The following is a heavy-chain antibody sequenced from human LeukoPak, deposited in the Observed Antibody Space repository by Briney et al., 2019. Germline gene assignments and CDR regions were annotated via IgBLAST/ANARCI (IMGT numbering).Heavy chain of an antibody. J-gene: IGHJ4*02. Sequence: PGGSLRLSCAASGNYWMHWVRQAPGKGLVWVSHINSDGSWTSYADSMKGRFTVSRDNPNNTLYLQLSGLTTEDTAVYFCARTSGREKNFDSWGQGTLVTVSP. CDR2: INSDGSWT. V-gene: IGHV3-74*01. CDR3: ARTSGREKNFDS. CDR1: GNYW. D-gene: IGHD1-26*01.